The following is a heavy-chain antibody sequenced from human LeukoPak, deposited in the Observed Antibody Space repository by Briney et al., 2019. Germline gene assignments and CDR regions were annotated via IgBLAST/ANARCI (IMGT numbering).Heavy chain of an antibody. V-gene: IGHV1-2*02. J-gene: IGHJ4*02. D-gene: IGHD3-10*01. CDR1: GGTFSSYA. Sequence: ASVKVSCKASGGTFSSYAISWVRQAPGQGLEWMGWITPSNGATDYAQQFQGRVSMTRDTSINTVYLELNNLISDDTAVYYCARGMGAGTYRRYDFWGQGTLVTVSS. CDR3: ARGMGAGTYRRYDF. CDR2: ITPSNGAT.